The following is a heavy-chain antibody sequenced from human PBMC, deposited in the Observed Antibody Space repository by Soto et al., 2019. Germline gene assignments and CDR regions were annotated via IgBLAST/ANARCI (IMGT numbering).Heavy chain of an antibody. D-gene: IGHD3-10*01. Sequence: EVQLLESGGGLVQPGGSLRLSCAASGFTFSSYAMSWVRQAPGKGLEWVSAISGSGGSTYYADSVKGRFTISRDNSKNTRYLQMNSLRAEDTAVYYCAKVGSHFVRWFGTKSWGQGTLVTVSS. CDR1: GFTFSSYA. V-gene: IGHV3-23*01. CDR3: AKVGSHFVRWFGTKS. J-gene: IGHJ4*02. CDR2: ISGSGGST.